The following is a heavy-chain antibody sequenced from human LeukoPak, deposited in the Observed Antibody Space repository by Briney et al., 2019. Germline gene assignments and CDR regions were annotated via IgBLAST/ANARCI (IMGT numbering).Heavy chain of an antibody. CDR3: AKDRGRYSGYDYIDY. Sequence: GGSLRLSCAASGFTFDDYAMHWVRQAPGKGLGWVPLISGDGGSTYYADSVKGRFTISRDNSKNSLYLQMNSLRTEDTALYYCAKDRGRYSGYDYIDYWGQGTLVTVSS. CDR2: ISGDGGST. J-gene: IGHJ4*02. D-gene: IGHD5-12*01. CDR1: GFTFDDYA. V-gene: IGHV3-43*02.